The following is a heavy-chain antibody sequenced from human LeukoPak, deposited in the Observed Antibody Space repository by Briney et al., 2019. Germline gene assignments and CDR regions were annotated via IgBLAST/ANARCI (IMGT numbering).Heavy chain of an antibody. CDR3: ARDWQAKYFDY. Sequence: SETLSLTCTVSGGSISSGGYSWSWIRQHPGKGLEWIGYIYYSGSAYYNPSLKSRVTISVDTSKNQFSLKLSSVTAADTAVYYCARDWQAKYFDYWGQGTLVTVSS. J-gene: IGHJ4*02. V-gene: IGHV4-31*03. CDR2: IYYSGSA. CDR1: GGSISSGGYS.